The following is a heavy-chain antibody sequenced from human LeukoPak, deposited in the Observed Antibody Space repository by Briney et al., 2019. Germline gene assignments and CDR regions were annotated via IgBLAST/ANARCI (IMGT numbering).Heavy chain of an antibody. Sequence: GGSLRLSCEASGFPFSNYWMTWVRQSPGKGLEWVANIKQDGSDKYYMDSVKGRFTVSRDNAKNSLYLQMNGLRAEDTAVYYCARVYSSSSSWYGDFDYWGQGTLVTVSS. CDR2: IKQDGSDK. V-gene: IGHV3-7*01. CDR1: GFPFSNYW. CDR3: ARVYSSSSSWYGDFDY. D-gene: IGHD6-13*01. J-gene: IGHJ4*02.